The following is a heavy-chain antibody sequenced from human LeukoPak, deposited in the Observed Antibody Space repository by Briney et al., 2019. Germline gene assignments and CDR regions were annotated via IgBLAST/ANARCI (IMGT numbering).Heavy chain of an antibody. CDR1: GFTFSSYA. D-gene: IGHD2-8*01. J-gene: IGHJ6*03. CDR2: ISYDGSNK. V-gene: IGHV3-30*04. Sequence: GGSLRLSCAASGFTFSSYAMHWVRQAPGKGLEWVAVISYDGSNKYYADSVKGRFTISRDNSKNTLYLQMNSLRAEDTAVYYCARDGPRDCTNGVCYLYYYYYYMDVWGKGTTVTVSS. CDR3: ARDGPRDCTNGVCYLYYYYYYMDV.